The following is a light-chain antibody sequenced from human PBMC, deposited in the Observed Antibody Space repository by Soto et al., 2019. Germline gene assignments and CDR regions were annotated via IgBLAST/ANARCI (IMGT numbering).Light chain of an antibody. CDR3: QRYGTSLTWT. Sequence: IVLKQSPGTLSLSPGERATLSCRVQSVSSSYLAWYQQKPGQAPRLLIYGASSRATGIPVRFSGSGSGTDFTLTISRLEPEDFAVYYCQRYGTSLTWTFGQGTKVDIK. V-gene: IGKV3-20*01. CDR1: QSVSSSY. J-gene: IGKJ1*01. CDR2: GAS.